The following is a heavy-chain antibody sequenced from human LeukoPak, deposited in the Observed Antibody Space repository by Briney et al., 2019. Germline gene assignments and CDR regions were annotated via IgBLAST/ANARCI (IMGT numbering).Heavy chain of an antibody. CDR1: GGSISSGIYY. V-gene: IGHV4-61*02. J-gene: IGHJ4*02. CDR3: ASEGIAVAGSDY. D-gene: IGHD6-19*01. Sequence: SQTLSLTCTVSGGSISSGIYYWSWIRQPAGKGLEWIGRIYTSGSTNYNPSLKGRVTISVNTSKNQFSLKLSSVTAADTAVYYCASEGIAVAGSDYWGQGTLVTVSS. CDR2: IYTSGST.